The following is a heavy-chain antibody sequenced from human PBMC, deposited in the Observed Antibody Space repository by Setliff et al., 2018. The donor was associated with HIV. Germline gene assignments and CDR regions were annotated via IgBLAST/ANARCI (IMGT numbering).Heavy chain of an antibody. CDR3: ALPYCSGGNCWSSASLPPAGWFDP. Sequence: SVKVSCKASGGTFSSYGITWVRQAPGQGLEWMGGSTPLLDTTNYAQKFQGRVTITTDESTNTVYMELSSLRSEDTAVYYCALPYCSGGNCWSSASLPPAGWFDPWGQGTLVTVSS. J-gene: IGHJ5*02. V-gene: IGHV1-69*05. CDR2: STPLLDTT. D-gene: IGHD2-15*01. CDR1: GGTFSSYG.